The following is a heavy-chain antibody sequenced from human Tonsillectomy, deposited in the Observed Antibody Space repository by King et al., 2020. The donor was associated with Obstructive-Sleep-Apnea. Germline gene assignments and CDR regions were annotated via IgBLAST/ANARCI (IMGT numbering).Heavy chain of an antibody. CDR1: GYTFTSYG. CDR3: ARDRGRLGELSLYQPPFDY. J-gene: IGHJ4*02. D-gene: IGHD3-16*02. CDR2: ISAYNGNT. V-gene: IGHV1-18*04. Sequence: VQLVQSGAEVKKPGASVKVSCKASGYTFTSYGISWVRQAPGQGLEWMGWISAYNGNTNYAQNLQGIVTMTTDTSTSPAYMEVRSLRSDDTAVYYCARDRGRLGELSLYQPPFDYWRQGTLVTVSS.